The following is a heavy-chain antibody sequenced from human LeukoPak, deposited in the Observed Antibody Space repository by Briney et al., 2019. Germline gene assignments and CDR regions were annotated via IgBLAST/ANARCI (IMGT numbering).Heavy chain of an antibody. CDR1: GFTFSSYA. J-gene: IGHJ4*02. CDR3: ALYFDWLWGGNLDY. D-gene: IGHD3-9*01. CDR2: ISSSGSTI. Sequence: GGSLRLSCAASGFTFSSYAMNWVRQAPGKGLEWVSYISSSGSTIYYADSVKGRFTISRDNAKNSLYLQMNSLRAEDTAVYYCALYFDWLWGGNLDYWGQGTLVTVSS. V-gene: IGHV3-48*03.